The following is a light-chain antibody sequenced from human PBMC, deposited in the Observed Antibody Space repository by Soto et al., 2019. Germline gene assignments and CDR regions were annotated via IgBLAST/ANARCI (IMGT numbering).Light chain of an antibody. CDR2: ASS. CDR1: QSVHSRY. CDR3: QQFDNSQWT. V-gene: IGKV3-20*01. Sequence: LVLTQSPGTLSLSPGERATLSCSASQSVHSRYLSWYQQNVGQAPRLLIYASSNRATGIPDRFSGSGSGTDFTLTISRLEPEDFAVYDCQQFDNSQWTFGQGTKVEIK. J-gene: IGKJ1*01.